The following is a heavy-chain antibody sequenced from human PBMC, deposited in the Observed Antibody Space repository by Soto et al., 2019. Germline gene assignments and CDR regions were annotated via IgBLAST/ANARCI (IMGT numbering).Heavy chain of an antibody. CDR3: ARGSNHDSSGFGDSDYYGKDV. D-gene: IGHD3-22*01. V-gene: IGHV3-21*04. Sequence: GGSLRLSCAASGFTFRSYSMNWVRQAPGKGLEWVSSISSSSSYIYYAESVKGRFTISRDNAKNSLYLQMNSLRAEDTAVYYCARGSNHDSSGFGDSDYYGKDVWGQGTTVTVSS. CDR2: ISSSSSYI. J-gene: IGHJ6*02. CDR1: GFTFRSYS.